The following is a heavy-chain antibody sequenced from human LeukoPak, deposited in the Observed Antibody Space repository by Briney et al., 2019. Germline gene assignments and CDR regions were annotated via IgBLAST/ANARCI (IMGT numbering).Heavy chain of an antibody. D-gene: IGHD1-26*01. CDR2: IYTSGTT. Sequence: SETLSLTCTVSGGSISSYYWSWIRQPAGKGPEWIGRIYTSGTTNYNPSVTSRVTMSVDTSKNHFSLKLSSVTAADTAVYYCARGASGSYHYFDYWGQGTLVTVSS. J-gene: IGHJ4*02. CDR3: ARGASGSYHYFDY. V-gene: IGHV4-4*07. CDR1: GGSISSYY.